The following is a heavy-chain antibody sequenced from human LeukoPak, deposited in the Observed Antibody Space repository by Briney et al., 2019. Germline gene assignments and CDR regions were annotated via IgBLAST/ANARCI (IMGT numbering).Heavy chain of an antibody. CDR2: INPNSGGT. CDR1: GYTFTGYY. Sequence: ASVKVSCKASGYTFTGYYMHWVRQAPGQGLEWMGWINPNSGGTNYAQKFQGRVTMTRGASISTAYMELSRLRSDDTAVYYCATEPSADYVDYADFYWGQGTLVTVSS. CDR3: ATEPSADYVDYADFY. D-gene: IGHD4-17*01. V-gene: IGHV1-2*02. J-gene: IGHJ4*02.